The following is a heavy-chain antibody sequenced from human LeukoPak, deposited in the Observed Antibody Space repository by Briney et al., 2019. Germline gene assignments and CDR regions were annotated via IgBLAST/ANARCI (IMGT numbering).Heavy chain of an antibody. Sequence: PSETLSLTCAVYGGSFSGYYWSLIRQPPGKGLEWIGEINHSGSTNYNPSLKSRVTISVDTSKNQFSLKLSSVTAADTAVYYCARGTPPYSSSCFDPWGQGTLVTVSS. CDR1: GGSFSGYY. CDR2: INHSGST. V-gene: IGHV4-34*01. J-gene: IGHJ5*02. D-gene: IGHD6-13*01. CDR3: ARGTPPYSSSCFDP.